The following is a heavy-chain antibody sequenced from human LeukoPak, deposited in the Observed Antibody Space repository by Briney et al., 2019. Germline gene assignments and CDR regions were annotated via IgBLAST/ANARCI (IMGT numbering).Heavy chain of an antibody. CDR1: GVTFTNSA. V-gene: IGHV1-69*05. CDR2: IMPLFGTA. D-gene: IGHD4-17*01. CDR3: ARDVHGDYGSGWFDP. J-gene: IGHJ5*02. Sequence: SVTLSCKSSGVTFTNSAISWVRNAPGQGLEWLGGIMPLFGTAGYAQKFQARVTLTKDESTRTVYLELTSLTPDDTAVYYCARDVHGDYGSGWFDPWGQGTLVSVSS.